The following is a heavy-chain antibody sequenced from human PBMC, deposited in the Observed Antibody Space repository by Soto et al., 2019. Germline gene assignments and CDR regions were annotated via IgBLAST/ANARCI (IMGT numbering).Heavy chain of an antibody. V-gene: IGHV3-7*05. CDR3: TRDQF. Sequence: EGQLVQSGGGLVQPGVSLRLSCVGSGFTSRGFWMGWVRQAPGKGLEWVANIKEDATQKNYVDSVRGRFTISRDTATISLNLQLTSLRAEDTAVYYCTRDQFWGQGTLVTVSS. J-gene: IGHJ4*02. CDR2: IKEDATQK. CDR1: GFTSRGFW.